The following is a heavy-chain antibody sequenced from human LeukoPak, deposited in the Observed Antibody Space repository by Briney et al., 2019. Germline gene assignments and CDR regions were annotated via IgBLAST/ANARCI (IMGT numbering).Heavy chain of an antibody. CDR3: ASLGGYCGGDCYSRPFDY. CDR2: MYYSGTT. V-gene: IGHV4-39*01. J-gene: IGHJ4*02. Sequence: SETLSLTCTVSGGSISISSYYWGWIRQPPGKGLEWIGSMYYSGTTHYSPSLKSRVTTSVDTSKNQFSLKLSSVTAADTAVYYCASLGGYCGGDCYSRPFDYWGQGTLVTVSS. CDR1: GGSISISSYY. D-gene: IGHD2-21*01.